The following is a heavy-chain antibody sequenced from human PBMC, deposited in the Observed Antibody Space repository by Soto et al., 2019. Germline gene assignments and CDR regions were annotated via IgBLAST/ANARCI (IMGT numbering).Heavy chain of an antibody. Sequence: QVQLVQSGAEVKKPGASVKVSCKASGYTFTSYGISWVRPAPGQGLERMGWISADNGNTNYAQKLQGRVTMTTDTARSKADIELPSRRSGDTAVYDCERAALAYRVYDGYDYMDVWGQGTTVTVSS. CDR1: GYTFTSYG. D-gene: IGHD5-12*01. V-gene: IGHV1-18*01. CDR3: ERAALAYRVYDGYDYMDV. CDR2: ISADNGNT. J-gene: IGHJ6*02.